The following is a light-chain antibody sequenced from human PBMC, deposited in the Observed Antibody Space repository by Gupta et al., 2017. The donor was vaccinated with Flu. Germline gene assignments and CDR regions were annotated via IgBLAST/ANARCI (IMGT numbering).Light chain of an antibody. CDR3: ATWDNSLSAGV. Sequence: STPPSAAPAAPRRKVTISCSGSSSNIGINYVSWYQQFPGTAPKLLIYDNDKRPSGIPDRFSGSKSGTSATLAINGLRTGDEADYYCATWDNSLSAGVFGGGTKLAVL. CDR2: DND. J-gene: IGLJ2*01. V-gene: IGLV1-51*01. CDR1: SSNIGINY.